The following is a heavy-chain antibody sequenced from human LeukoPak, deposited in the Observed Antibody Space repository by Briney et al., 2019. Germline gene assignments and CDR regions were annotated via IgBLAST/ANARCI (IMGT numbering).Heavy chain of an antibody. CDR2: ISSSSSYI. CDR3: ARLYGSTSWGYFDY. V-gene: IGHV3-21*01. CDR1: GFTFSSYS. Sequence: GGSLRLSCAASGFTFSSYSMNWVRQAPGKGVEWVSSISSSSSYIYYADSVKGRFTISRDNAKNSLYLQMNSLRAEDTAVYCCARLYGSTSWGYFDYWGQGTLVTVSS. D-gene: IGHD4-17*01. J-gene: IGHJ4*02.